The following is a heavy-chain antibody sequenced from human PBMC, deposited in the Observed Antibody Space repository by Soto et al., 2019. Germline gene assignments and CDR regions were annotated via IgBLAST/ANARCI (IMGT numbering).Heavy chain of an antibody. V-gene: IGHV3-15*01. CDR1: GFTFSNAW. D-gene: IGHD3-22*01. CDR3: TTGSSAISYYYYGMDV. J-gene: IGHJ6*02. Sequence: GGSLRLSCAASGFTFSNAWMSWVRQAPGKGLEWVGRIKSKTDGGTTDYATPVKGRFTISRDDSKNTLYLQMNSLKTEDTAVYYCTTGSSAISYYYYGMDVWGQGTTFTVSS. CDR2: IKSKTDGGTT.